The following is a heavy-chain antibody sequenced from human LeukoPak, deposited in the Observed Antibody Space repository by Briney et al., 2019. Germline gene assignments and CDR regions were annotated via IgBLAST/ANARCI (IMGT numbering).Heavy chain of an antibody. V-gene: IGHV3-11*04. D-gene: IGHD3-10*02. CDR1: GFTFSDYY. CDR3: AELGITMIGGV. J-gene: IGHJ6*04. CDR2: ISSGSSTI. Sequence: PRGSLRLSYAASGFTFSDYYMSWIRQAPGKGLEWVSYISSGSSTIFYADSVKGRFTISRDNAKNSLYLQMNSLRAEDTAVYYCAELGITMIGGVWGKGTTVTISS.